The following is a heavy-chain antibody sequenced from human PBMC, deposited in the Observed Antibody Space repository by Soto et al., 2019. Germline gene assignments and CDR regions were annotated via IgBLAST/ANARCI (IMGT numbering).Heavy chain of an antibody. CDR2: IYYSGST. J-gene: IGHJ4*02. V-gene: IGHV4-59*08. Sequence: SETLSLTCTVSGGSISSYYWSWIRQPPGKGLELIVYIYYSGSTNYNPSLKSRVSISVDTSKNQFSLKLSSVTAADTAVYYCARHTPAISISDHWGQGTLVTVSS. CDR3: ARHTPAISISDH. CDR1: GGSISSYY. D-gene: IGHD2-15*01.